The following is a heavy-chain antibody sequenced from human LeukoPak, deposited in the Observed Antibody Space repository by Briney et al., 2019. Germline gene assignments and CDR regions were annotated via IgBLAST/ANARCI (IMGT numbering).Heavy chain of an antibody. CDR2: ISRNSGYI. CDR3: ARGVGSGYYPYYFDY. J-gene: IGHJ4*02. CDR1: GFTFSSYN. V-gene: IGHV3-21*01. Sequence: GGSLRLSCAASGFTFSSYNMNWVRQAPGKGLEWVSSISRNSGYIYYTDSMKGRLTISRDNANNSLYLQMNSLRAEDTAVYYCARGVGSGYYPYYFDYWGQGTLVTVSS. D-gene: IGHD3-22*01.